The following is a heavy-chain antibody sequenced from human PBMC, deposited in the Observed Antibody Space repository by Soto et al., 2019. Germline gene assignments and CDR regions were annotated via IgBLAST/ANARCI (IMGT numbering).Heavy chain of an antibody. D-gene: IGHD3-22*01. CDR1: GFTFSSYA. J-gene: IGHJ4*02. CDR3: AKDGYYYDSSGYLDY. CDR2: ISGSGGST. V-gene: IGHV3-23*01. Sequence: GGSLRLSCAASGFTFSSYAMSWVRQAPGKGLEWVSAISGSGGSTYYADSVKGRFTISRDNSKNTLYLQMDSLRAEDTAVYYCAKDGYYYDSSGYLDYWGQGTLVTVSS.